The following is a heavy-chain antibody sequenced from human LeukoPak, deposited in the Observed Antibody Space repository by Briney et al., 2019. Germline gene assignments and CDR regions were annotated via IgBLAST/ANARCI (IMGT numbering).Heavy chain of an antibody. CDR3: ARVLDYYGSGTRDFDY. Sequence: SETLSLTCTVSGGSISSSSYYWGWIRQPPGKGLEWIGSMYHSGSTYYNPSLESRVTMSADTSKNQFSLKLNSVTAADTAVYYCARVLDYYGSGTRDFDYWGQGILVTVSS. CDR1: GGSISSSSYY. J-gene: IGHJ4*02. D-gene: IGHD3-10*01. V-gene: IGHV4-39*07. CDR2: MYHSGST.